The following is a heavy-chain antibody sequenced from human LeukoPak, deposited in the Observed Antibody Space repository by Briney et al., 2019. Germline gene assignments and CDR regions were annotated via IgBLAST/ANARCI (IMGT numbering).Heavy chain of an antibody. D-gene: IGHD2-2*02. J-gene: IGHJ5*02. V-gene: IGHV3-23*01. CDR1: GFTFSSYA. CDR3: AKDSCSSTSCYISGFFDP. CDR2: ISGSGGST. Sequence: GGSLRLSCAASGFTFSSYAMSWVRQAPGKGLEWVSAISGSGGSTYYADSVKGRFTISRDNSKNTLYLQTNSLRAEDTAVYYCAKDSCSSTSCYISGFFDPWGQGTLVTVSS.